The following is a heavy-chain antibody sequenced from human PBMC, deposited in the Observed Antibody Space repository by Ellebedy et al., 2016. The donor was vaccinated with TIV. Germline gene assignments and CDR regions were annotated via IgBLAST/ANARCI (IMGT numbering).Heavy chain of an antibody. D-gene: IGHD3-10*01. Sequence: GESLKISCAASGFTFSSYAVSWVRQAPGKGLEWVSALSGTGGSTYYADSVKGRFTISKDNSKNTLSLQMNSLRGADTAVYYCARDRRYHHGSESPSIDHWGQGTLVTVSS. CDR1: GFTFSSYA. CDR2: LSGTGGST. CDR3: ARDRRYHHGSESPSIDH. V-gene: IGHV3-23*01. J-gene: IGHJ4*02.